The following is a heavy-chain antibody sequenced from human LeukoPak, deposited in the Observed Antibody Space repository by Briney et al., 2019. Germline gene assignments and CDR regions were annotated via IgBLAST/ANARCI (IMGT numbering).Heavy chain of an antibody. CDR2: IKQDGSEK. V-gene: IGHV3-7*01. D-gene: IGHD3-10*01. CDR3: ARDEWGSGSSIDY. CDR1: GFTFSSHW. J-gene: IGHJ4*02. Sequence: GGSLRLSCAASGFTFSSHWMSWVRQAPGKGLEWVANIKQDGSEKYYVDSVKGRFTISRDNAKNSLYLQMNSLRAEDTAVYYCARDEWGSGSSIDYWGQGTLVTVSS.